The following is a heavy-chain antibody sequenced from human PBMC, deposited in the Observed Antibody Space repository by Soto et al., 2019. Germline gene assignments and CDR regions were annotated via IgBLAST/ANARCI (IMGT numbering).Heavy chain of an antibody. D-gene: IGHD3-10*01. CDR2: ISGSGGST. CDR3: AKVGLLLWVGELSPWFDP. Sequence: GGSLRLSCAASGFTFSSYAMSWVRQAPGKGLEWVSAISGSGGSTYYADSVKGRFTISRDNSKNTLYLQMNSLRAEDTAVYYCAKVGLLLWVGELSPWFDPWGQGTLVTVSS. V-gene: IGHV3-23*01. CDR1: GFTFSSYA. J-gene: IGHJ5*02.